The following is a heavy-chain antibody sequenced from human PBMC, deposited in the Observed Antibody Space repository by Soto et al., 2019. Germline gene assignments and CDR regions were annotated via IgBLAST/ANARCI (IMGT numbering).Heavy chain of an antibody. V-gene: IGHV4-4*02. Sequence: QVQLQESGPGLVKPSGTLSLTCGVSGASVSSPYYWCWVRQPPGKGLEWIGEVFHTGTTSYKPSLSSRVTISMDKSINQFSRDLSSVNAADTAVYYCARSAGWYAVHSWGPGTLVIV. CDR2: VFHTGTT. CDR1: GASVSSPYY. CDR3: ARSAGWYAVHS. D-gene: IGHD6-19*01. J-gene: IGHJ4*02.